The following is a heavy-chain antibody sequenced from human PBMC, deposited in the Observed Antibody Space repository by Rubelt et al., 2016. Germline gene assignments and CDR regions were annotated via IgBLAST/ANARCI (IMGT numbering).Heavy chain of an antibody. J-gene: IGHJ5*02. CDR2: IYWDDDK. V-gene: IGHV2-5*02. CDR1: GFSLSTSGVG. Sequence: QITLKESGPTLVKPTQTLTLTCTFSGFSLSTSGVGVGWIRQPPGTALEWLALIYWDDDKRYRPSLKSRLTITKETSKNQVVLTMTNMDPVDTATYYCAHSLPYDYVWGSYRPSWFDPWGQGTLVTVSS. CDR3: AHSLPYDYVWGSYRPSWFDP. D-gene: IGHD3-16*02.